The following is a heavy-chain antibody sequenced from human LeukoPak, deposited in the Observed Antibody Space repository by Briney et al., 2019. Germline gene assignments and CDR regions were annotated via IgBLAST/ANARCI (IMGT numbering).Heavy chain of an antibody. CDR3: ARGFRDTAMFLDY. CDR1: GITFSSYE. J-gene: IGHJ4*02. V-gene: IGHV3-48*03. Sequence: GGSLRLSCVASGITFSSYEMNWVRQAPGKGLEGMSCISSSGGPIYYADSVKGRFTISRDNAKNSLYLQMNSLRAEDTAVYYCARGFRDTAMFLDYWGQGTLVTVSS. D-gene: IGHD5-18*01. CDR2: ISSSGGPI.